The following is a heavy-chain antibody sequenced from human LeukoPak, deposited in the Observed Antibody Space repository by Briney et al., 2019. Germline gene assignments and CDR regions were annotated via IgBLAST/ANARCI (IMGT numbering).Heavy chain of an antibody. V-gene: IGHV3-7*01. Sequence: GGSLRLSCAASGFTFSSYWMSWVRQAPGKGLEWVANIKQDGSEKYYVDSVKGRFTISRDNAKNSLYLQMNSLRAEDTAVYYCAMTGYSSSWYSRFGCWGQGTLVTVSS. D-gene: IGHD6-13*01. CDR2: IKQDGSEK. J-gene: IGHJ4*02. CDR3: AMTGYSSSWYSRFGC. CDR1: GFTFSSYW.